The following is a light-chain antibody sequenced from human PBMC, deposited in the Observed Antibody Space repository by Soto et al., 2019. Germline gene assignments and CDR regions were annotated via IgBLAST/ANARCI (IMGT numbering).Light chain of an antibody. J-gene: IGLJ2*01. CDR2: EGS. CDR3: CSYARSATLV. V-gene: IGLV2-23*01. CDR1: SSDVGSYNL. Sequence: QSALTQPASVSGSPGQSITISCTGTSSDVGSYNLVSWYQQHPGKAPKFMIYEGSKRPSGVSNRFSGSKSGNTASLTISGLQAEDEADYYCCSYARSATLVFGGGTKLTV.